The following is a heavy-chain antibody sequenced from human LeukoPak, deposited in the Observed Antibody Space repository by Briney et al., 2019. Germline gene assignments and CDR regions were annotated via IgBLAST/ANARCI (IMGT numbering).Heavy chain of an antibody. CDR3: ARVDYYGSGSHDAFDI. CDR2: IYHSGST. D-gene: IGHD3-10*01. J-gene: IGHJ3*02. Sequence: PSETLSLTCAVSGGSISSSNWWSGVRPPPGKGLEWIGEIYHSGSTNYNPSLKSRVTISVDKSKNQFSLKLSSVTAADTAVYYCARVDYYGSGSHDAFDIWGQGTMVTVSS. V-gene: IGHV4-4*02. CDR1: GGSISSSNW.